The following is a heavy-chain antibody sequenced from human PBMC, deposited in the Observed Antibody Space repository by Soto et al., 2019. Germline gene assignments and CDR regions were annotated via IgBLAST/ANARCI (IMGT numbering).Heavy chain of an antibody. CDR2: IIPMIRNA. V-gene: IGHV1-69*12. J-gene: IGHJ4*02. D-gene: IGHD6-13*01. CDR1: GGSFNTYY. Sequence: QVQLVQSGSEVQKPGSSVKVSCRASGGSFNTYYINWVRQAPGQGLEWIGGIIPMIRNANYAQKFKGRVTIIADASTSTVSMELSSLTSEDTAVYYCARFWGIAPRDDWGQGTLVTVSS. CDR3: ARFWGIAPRDD.